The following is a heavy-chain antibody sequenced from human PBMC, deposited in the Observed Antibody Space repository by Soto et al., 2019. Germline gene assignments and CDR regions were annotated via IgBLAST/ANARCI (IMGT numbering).Heavy chain of an antibody. CDR2: ISGYSGDT. Sequence: QVQLVQSGAEVKKPGASVKVSCKSSGYAFTGYGITWVRQAPGQGLEWLGWISGYSGDTNYAQNFQGRVSVTTDTTTSTAYMELRRLTSDDTAVYYCARIPAFAIHAFDIWGQGTMVTVSS. J-gene: IGHJ3*02. CDR1: GYAFTGYG. D-gene: IGHD5-18*01. CDR3: ARIPAFAIHAFDI. V-gene: IGHV1-18*01.